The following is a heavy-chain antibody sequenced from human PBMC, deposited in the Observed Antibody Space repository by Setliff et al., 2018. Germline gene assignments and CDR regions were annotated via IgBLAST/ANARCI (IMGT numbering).Heavy chain of an antibody. CDR2: THASGSP. D-gene: IGHD3-16*01. V-gene: IGHV4-61*02. CDR1: GGSITRGSFY. CDR3: ARPHGGDYAFDI. Sequence: TLSLTCTVSGGSITRGSFYWSWIRQSDGKRLEWIGRTHASGSPNYNPSLKSRVTISLDPSANQFSLNLSSVTAADTAFYYCARPHGGDYAFDIWGQGRMVTVS. J-gene: IGHJ3*02.